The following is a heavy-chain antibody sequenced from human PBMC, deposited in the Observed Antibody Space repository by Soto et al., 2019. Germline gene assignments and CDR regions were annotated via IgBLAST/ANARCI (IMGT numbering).Heavy chain of an antibody. V-gene: IGHV3-15*01. CDR3: TTGTYNDFWSGYYPGGYYYYGMDV. Sequence: GPLRLSCAASVFTFSNACMSWVREAPGKGLEWVGRIKSKTDGGTTDYAAPVKGRFTISRDESKHTLFLQMNSLKTEDTGVYYCTTGTYNDFWSGYYPGGYYYYGMDVWGQGTTVTVSS. CDR2: IKSKTDGGTT. J-gene: IGHJ6*02. D-gene: IGHD3-3*01. CDR1: VFTFSNAC.